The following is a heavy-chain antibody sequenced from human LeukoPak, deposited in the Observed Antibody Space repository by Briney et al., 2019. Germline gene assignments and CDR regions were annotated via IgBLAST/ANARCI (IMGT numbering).Heavy chain of an antibody. CDR2: IIPIFGTA. D-gene: IGHD6-19*01. J-gene: IGHJ4*02. CDR1: GGTFSSYA. Sequence: ASVKVSCKASGGTFSSYAISWVRQAPGQGLEWMGRIIPIFGTANYAQKSQGRVTITTDESTSTAYMELSSLRSEDTAVYYWAKRVAVAGKLDDYWGQGTLVTVSS. V-gene: IGHV1-69*05. CDR3: AKRVAVAGKLDDY.